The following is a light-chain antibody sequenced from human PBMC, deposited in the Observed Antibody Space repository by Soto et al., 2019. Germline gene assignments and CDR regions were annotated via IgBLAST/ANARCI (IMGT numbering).Light chain of an antibody. V-gene: IGLV2-23*03. CDR1: SSDVGSYNL. J-gene: IGLJ2*01. CDR2: EGS. Sequence: QSALTQPASVSGSPGQSNTISCTGTSSDVGSYNLVSWYQQHPGKAPKLMIYEGSKRPSGVSNRFSGSKSGNTASLTISGLQAEDEADYYCCSYAGSSTFVVVFGGGTKVTVL. CDR3: CSYAGSSTFVVV.